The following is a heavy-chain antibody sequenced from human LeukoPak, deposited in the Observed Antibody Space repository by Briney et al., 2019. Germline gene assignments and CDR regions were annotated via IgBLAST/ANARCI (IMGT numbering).Heavy chain of an antibody. CDR1: GDSISGYY. V-gene: IGHV4-4*07. CDR3: ARGYDFWSGYSYFDY. Sequence: SETLSLTCTVSGDSISGYYWSWIRQPAGKGLEWIGRMYTNDNINYNPSLKSRVTMSLDTSKNQFSLKVTSVTAADTAVYYCARGYDFWSGYSYFDYWGQGTLVTVSS. D-gene: IGHD3-3*01. CDR2: MYTNDNI. J-gene: IGHJ4*02.